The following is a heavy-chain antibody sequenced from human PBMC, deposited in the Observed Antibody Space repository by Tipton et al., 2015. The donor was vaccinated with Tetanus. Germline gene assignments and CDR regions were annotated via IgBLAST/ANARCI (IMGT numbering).Heavy chain of an antibody. Sequence: TLSLTCAVYGGSLSRYYWTWIRQPPGKGLEWIGEVDDSGSTNYSPSLKSRVTISLDTSKNEFSLTLSSVTAADTAVYYCASGPALIGNFDYWGQGTLVTVSS. V-gene: IGHV4-34*01. J-gene: IGHJ4*02. D-gene: IGHD3-22*01. CDR1: GGSLSRYY. CDR3: ASGPALIGNFDY. CDR2: VDDSGST.